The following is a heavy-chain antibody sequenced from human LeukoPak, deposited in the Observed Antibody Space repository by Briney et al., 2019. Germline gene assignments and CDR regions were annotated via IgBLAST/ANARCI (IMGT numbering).Heavy chain of an antibody. Sequence: PSETLSLTCTVSGGSISSYYWSWIRQPPGKGLEWIGYIYYSGSTNYNPSLKSRVTISVDTSKNQFSLKLSSVTAADTAVYYCARESGSYYYLRLDYWGQGTLVTVSS. CDR3: ARESGSYYYLRLDY. J-gene: IGHJ4*02. CDR1: GGSISSYY. CDR2: IYYSGST. V-gene: IGHV4-59*12. D-gene: IGHD1-26*01.